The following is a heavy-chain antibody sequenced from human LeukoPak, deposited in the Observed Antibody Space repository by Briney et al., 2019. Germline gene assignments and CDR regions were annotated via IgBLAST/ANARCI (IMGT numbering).Heavy chain of an antibody. Sequence: ASVKVPCKASGGTFSSYAISWVRQAPGQGLEWMGRIIPILGIANYAQKFQGRVTITADKSTSTAYMELSSLRSEDTAVYYCARGTTPSPYYFDYWGQGTLVTVSS. CDR3: ARGTTPSPYYFDY. CDR1: GGTFSSYA. CDR2: IIPILGIA. J-gene: IGHJ4*02. V-gene: IGHV1-69*04. D-gene: IGHD1-14*01.